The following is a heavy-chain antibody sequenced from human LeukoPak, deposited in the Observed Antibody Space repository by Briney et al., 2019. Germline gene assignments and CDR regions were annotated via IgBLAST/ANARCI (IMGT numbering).Heavy chain of an antibody. Sequence: GRSLRLSCAASGFTFSAYVMHWVRQAPGKGLECVAVISNDGNEKYYADSVKGRFSISRDNSKNALYLQMSSLRTEDTAVYYCARDGGYTGGWTYGAGDYWGQGTLVTVSS. V-gene: IGHV3-30*04. CDR2: ISNDGNEK. CDR3: ARDGGYTGGWTYGAGDY. J-gene: IGHJ4*01. D-gene: IGHD2-8*02. CDR1: GFTFSAYV.